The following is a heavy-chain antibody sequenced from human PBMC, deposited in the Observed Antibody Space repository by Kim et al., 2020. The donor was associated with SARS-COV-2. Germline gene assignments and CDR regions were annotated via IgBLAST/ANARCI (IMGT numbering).Heavy chain of an antibody. CDR1: GYSFSNYG. Sequence: ASVKVSCKASGYSFSNYGLVWARQAPGQGLEWMGWISSNSGHTKYAQNVQGRVTLTTDTSTNTGYMELSSLRSDDTAVYYCAPYYDSNSYRGHWHWGQGT. J-gene: IGHJ4*01. V-gene: IGHV1-18*01. D-gene: IGHD3-22*01. CDR3: APYYDSNSYRGHWH. CDR2: ISSNSGHT.